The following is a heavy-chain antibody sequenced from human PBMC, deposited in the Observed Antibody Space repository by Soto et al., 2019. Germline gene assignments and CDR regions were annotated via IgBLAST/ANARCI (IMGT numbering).Heavy chain of an antibody. CDR3: ETSIAARGDYFDY. D-gene: IGHD6-6*01. V-gene: IGHV1-69*13. Sequence: ASVKVSCKASGGTFSSYAINWVRQAPGQGLEWMGGIIPIFGTANYAQKFQGRVTITADESTSTAYMELSSLRSEDTAVYYCETSIAARGDYFDYWGQGTLVTVSS. CDR1: GGTFSSYA. CDR2: IIPIFGTA. J-gene: IGHJ4*02.